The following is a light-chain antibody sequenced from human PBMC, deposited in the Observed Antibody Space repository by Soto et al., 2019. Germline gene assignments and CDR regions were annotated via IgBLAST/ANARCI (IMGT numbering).Light chain of an antibody. CDR2: EVS. V-gene: IGLV2-14*01. CDR1: SSDVGGYNY. J-gene: IGLJ1*01. CDR3: SSYTSSTSLDV. Sequence: QSALAQPASVSGSPGQSITISCTVTSSDVGGYNYVSWYQQHPGKAPKLMIYEVSNRPSGVSIRFSGSKSGNTASLTISGLQAEDEADYFCSSYTSSTSLDVFGTGTKVTLL.